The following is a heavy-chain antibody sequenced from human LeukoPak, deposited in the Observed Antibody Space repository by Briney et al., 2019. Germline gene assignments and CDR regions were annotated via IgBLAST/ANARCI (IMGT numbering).Heavy chain of an antibody. CDR1: GGSISSYY. V-gene: IGHV4-4*07. CDR2: IYTSGST. J-gene: IGHJ4*02. Sequence: PSETLSLTCTVSGGSISSYYWSWIRQPAGKGLEWIGRIYTSGSTNYNPSLKSRVTISVDTSKNQFSLKLSSVTAADTAVYYCARGLKRAYSSGRFDYWGQGTLVTVSS. CDR3: ARGLKRAYSSGRFDY. D-gene: IGHD6-19*01.